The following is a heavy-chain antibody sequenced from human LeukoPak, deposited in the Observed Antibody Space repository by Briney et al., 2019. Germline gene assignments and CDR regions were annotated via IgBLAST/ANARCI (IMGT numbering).Heavy chain of an antibody. V-gene: IGHV3-48*01. D-gene: IGHD6-13*01. CDR2: ISSSGSMI. Sequence: GGSLRLSCAASGFTFGDYAMSWVRQAPGKGLEWLSYISSSGSMIYYADSVKGRFTISRDNAKSSLYLQMNSLRAEDTAVYYCAKDFEAAAEDYWGQGTLVTVSS. CDR3: AKDFEAAAEDY. CDR1: GFTFGDYA. J-gene: IGHJ4*02.